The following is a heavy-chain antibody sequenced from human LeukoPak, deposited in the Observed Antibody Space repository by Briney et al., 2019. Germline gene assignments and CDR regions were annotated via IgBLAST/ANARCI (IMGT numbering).Heavy chain of an antibody. CDR2: ISAYNGNT. J-gene: IGHJ4*02. V-gene: IGHV1-18*01. CDR1: GYTFTSYG. Sequence: GASVTVSCKASGYTFTSYGSSWVRQAPGQGGEWMGWISAYNGNTNYAQKLQGRVTMTTDTSTSTAYMELRSLRSDDTAVYYRASGYSYGNRFDYWGQGTLVTVSS. D-gene: IGHD5-18*01. CDR3: ASGYSYGNRFDY.